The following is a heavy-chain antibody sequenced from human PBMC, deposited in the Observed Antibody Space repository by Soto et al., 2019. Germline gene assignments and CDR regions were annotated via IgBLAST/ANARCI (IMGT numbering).Heavy chain of an antibody. CDR1: GDSIINNHYY. Sequence: TPYITSTVYGDSIINNHYYWNFIRQPPGKGLEWIGYIYYSGSTSYNPSLESRLTIPIDTSRNQFSLELSSVTAADTAVYFCATASMMSYPRSLDVCG. CDR3: ATASMMSYPRSLDV. V-gene: IGHV4-30-4*08. D-gene: IGHD1-26*01. J-gene: IGHJ6*02. CDR2: IYYSGST.